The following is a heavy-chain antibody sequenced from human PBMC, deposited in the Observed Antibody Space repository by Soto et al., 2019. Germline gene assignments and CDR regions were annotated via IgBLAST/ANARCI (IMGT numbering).Heavy chain of an antibody. CDR3: ATQTYYYDSSGHDFDY. V-gene: IGHV3-23*01. D-gene: IGHD3-22*01. CDR2: ISENGAST. J-gene: IGHJ4*02. CDR1: GITFSSYA. Sequence: GGSLRLSCAASGITFSSYAMTWVRQAPGKRLEWVSAISENGASTYYADSVKARFTISRDNSKNMVYLQMNSLRADDTAVYYCATQTYYYDSSGHDFDYWGQGTLVTVSS.